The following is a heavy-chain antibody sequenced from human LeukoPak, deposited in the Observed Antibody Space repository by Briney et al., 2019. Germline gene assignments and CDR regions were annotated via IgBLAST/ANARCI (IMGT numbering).Heavy chain of an antibody. V-gene: IGHV4-61*02. J-gene: IGHJ6*03. Sequence: SQTLSLTCTVSGGSISSGSYYWSWIRQPAGKGQEWIGRIYTSGSTNNNPSLKSRVTISVDTSKNQFSLKLSSLTAADTAVYYCARGYCSSTSCPFYFPTYYYYYYMDVWGKGTTVTVSS. CDR1: GGSISSGSYY. D-gene: IGHD2-2*01. CDR2: IYTSGST. CDR3: ARGYCSSTSCPFYFPTYYYYYYMDV.